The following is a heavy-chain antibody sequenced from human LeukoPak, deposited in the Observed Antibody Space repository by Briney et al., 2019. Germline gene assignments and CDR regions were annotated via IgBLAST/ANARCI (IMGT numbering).Heavy chain of an antibody. V-gene: IGHV4-59*01. J-gene: IGHJ5*02. D-gene: IGHD4-11*01. CDR3: ARSRHSSYYCFDP. Sequence: PSETLSLTCTVSGGSISSYYWSWIRQPPGKGLEWIGYIYYSGSTNYNPSLKSRVTISVDTSKNQFSLKLSSVTAADTAVYYCARSRHSSYYCFDPGGQETLVTVSS. CDR1: GGSISSYY. CDR2: IYYSGST.